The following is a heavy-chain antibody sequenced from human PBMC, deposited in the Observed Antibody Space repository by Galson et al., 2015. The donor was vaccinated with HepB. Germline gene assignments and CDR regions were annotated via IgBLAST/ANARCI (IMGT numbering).Heavy chain of an antibody. Sequence: PALVTPTQPLTLTCTFSGFSLSTSGMCVSWIRQPPGKALEWPARIDWDDDKYYRTSLKTRLTISKDTSKNQVVLTMPNMDPVDTATYYCARNGADSSGYDSHYYYGMDVWGQGTTVTVSS. V-gene: IGHV2-70*11. J-gene: IGHJ6*02. CDR1: GFSLSTSGMC. CDR3: ARNGADSSGYDSHYYYGMDV. D-gene: IGHD3-22*01. CDR2: IDWDDDK.